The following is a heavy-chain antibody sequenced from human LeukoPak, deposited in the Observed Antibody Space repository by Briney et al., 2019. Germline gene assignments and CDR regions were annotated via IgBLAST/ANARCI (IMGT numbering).Heavy chain of an antibody. D-gene: IGHD2-15*01. CDR2: VNHSGSA. CDR3: ARSPRYCSGGSSYFLHY. Sequence: SETLSLTCAVSGGSLSAYYWSWLRQPPGKGLEWIAEVNHSGSANYNPSLKSRVTMSVDTSKNQFSLKLSSVTAADTAVYYCARSPRYCSGGSSYFLHYWRQGTLVTVSS. J-gene: IGHJ4*02. CDR1: GGSLSAYY. V-gene: IGHV4-34*01.